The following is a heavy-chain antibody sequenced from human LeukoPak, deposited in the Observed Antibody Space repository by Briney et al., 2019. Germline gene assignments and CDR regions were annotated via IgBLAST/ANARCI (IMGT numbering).Heavy chain of an antibody. J-gene: IGHJ4*02. V-gene: IGHV3-73*01. CDR2: IRSKPSSYTT. CDR3: TRQDCSGGSCPYVDY. Sequence: GGSLRLSCAASGFDFSGFYMHWVRQASGRGLEWVGLIRSKPSSYTTVYAASVKGRFTISRDDSKNTAYLQMNSLKAEDTAVYYCTRQDCSGGSCPYVDYWGQGTLVTVSS. CDR1: GFDFSGFY. D-gene: IGHD2-15*01.